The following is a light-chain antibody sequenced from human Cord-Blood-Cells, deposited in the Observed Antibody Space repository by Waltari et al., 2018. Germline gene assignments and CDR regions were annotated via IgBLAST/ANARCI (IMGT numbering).Light chain of an antibody. CDR2: RNN. Sequence: QSVLTQPPSASGTPGQRVTISCSGSSSTLGSNYVYWYQQLPGTAPKLLIYRNNQRPSGVPDRFSGSKSGTSASLAISGLRSEDEADYYCAAWDDSLSGYVLGTGTKVTVL. J-gene: IGLJ1*01. CDR3: AAWDDSLSGYV. V-gene: IGLV1-47*01. CDR1: SSTLGSNY.